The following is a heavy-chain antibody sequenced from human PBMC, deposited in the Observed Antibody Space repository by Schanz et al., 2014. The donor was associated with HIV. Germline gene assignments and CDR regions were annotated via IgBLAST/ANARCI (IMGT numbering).Heavy chain of an antibody. CDR3: ARDYHWNWFDP. CDR2: IKLDGSEK. Sequence: VQLVESGGGVVQPGRSLRLSCVASGFSFNNYGMHWVRQLPGKGLEWLANIKLDGSEKYYVDSVKGRFTISRDNTKNSLYLQMNSLRAEDTAVYYCARDYHWNWFDPWGQGTLVTVSS. J-gene: IGHJ5*02. V-gene: IGHV3-7*01. D-gene: IGHD1-20*01. CDR1: GFSFNNYG.